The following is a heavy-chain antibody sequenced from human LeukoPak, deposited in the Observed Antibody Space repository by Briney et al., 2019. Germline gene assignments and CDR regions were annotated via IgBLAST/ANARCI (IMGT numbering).Heavy chain of an antibody. J-gene: IGHJ5*02. Sequence: SETLSLTCTVSGGSISSGSYYWSWIRQPAGKGLEWIGRIYTSGSTNYNPSLKSRVTISVDTSKNQFSLKLSSVTAADTAVYYCARDREQQLARGWFDPWGQETLVTVSS. V-gene: IGHV4-61*02. CDR2: IYTSGST. CDR1: GGSISSGSYY. D-gene: IGHD6-13*01. CDR3: ARDREQQLARGWFDP.